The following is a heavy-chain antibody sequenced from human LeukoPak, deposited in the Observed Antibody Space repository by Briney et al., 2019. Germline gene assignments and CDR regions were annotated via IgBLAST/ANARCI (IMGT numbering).Heavy chain of an antibody. J-gene: IGHJ5*02. V-gene: IGHV3-23*01. Sequence: PGGSLRLSCAASGFTFSSYAMSWVRQAPGKGLEWVSAISGSGGSTYYADSVKGRFTISRDNSKNTLYLQMNSLRAEDTAVYYCAGHSYDILTGHWFDPWGQGTLVTVSS. D-gene: IGHD3-9*01. CDR3: AGHSYDILTGHWFDP. CDR2: ISGSGGST. CDR1: GFTFSSYA.